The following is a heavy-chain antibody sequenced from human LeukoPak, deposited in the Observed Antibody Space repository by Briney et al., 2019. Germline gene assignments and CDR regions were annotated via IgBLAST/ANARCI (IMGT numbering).Heavy chain of an antibody. J-gene: IGHJ4*02. Sequence: SETLSLTCAVYGGSLSGYYWNWIRQVPGKGLEWIGEINHSASARYSPSLKSRVTMSVDTSKNQFSLNLSSVTAADTAVYYCARMTTVTPGPFDYWGQGILVTVSS. CDR1: GGSLSGYY. CDR2: INHSASA. V-gene: IGHV4-34*01. CDR3: ARMTTVTPGPFDY. D-gene: IGHD4-17*01.